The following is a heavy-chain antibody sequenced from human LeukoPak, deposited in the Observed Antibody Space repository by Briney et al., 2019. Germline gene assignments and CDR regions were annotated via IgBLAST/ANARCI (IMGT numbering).Heavy chain of an antibody. V-gene: IGHV3-7*05. CDR3: ARSGMAVAATPWD. CDR1: GFTFSSFW. D-gene: IGHD6-19*01. J-gene: IGHJ4*02. Sequence: PGGSLSLSCEGSGFTFSSFWMTWVRQAPGKGLEWVAHIKQDGSEKYYVDRVKGRFTISRGNAKNSLYLQMSTLRAEDTALYFCARSGMAVAATPWDWGQGSLVTVSS. CDR2: IKQDGSEK.